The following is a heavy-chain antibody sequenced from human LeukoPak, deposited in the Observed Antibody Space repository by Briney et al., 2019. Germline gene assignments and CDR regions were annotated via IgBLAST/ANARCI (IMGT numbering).Heavy chain of an antibody. CDR3: ARDPYNSGSYPPDY. CDR2: IYPADSDI. CDR1: GCSINNYW. D-gene: IGHD1-26*01. V-gene: IGHV5-51*01. Sequence: GESLKISCKGSGCSINNYWIGWVRQMPGKGLEWMGIIYPADSDIRYSPSFQGQVTISADKSISTAYLQWSSLKASDTAVYYCARDPYNSGSYPPDYWGQGTLVTVSS. J-gene: IGHJ4*02.